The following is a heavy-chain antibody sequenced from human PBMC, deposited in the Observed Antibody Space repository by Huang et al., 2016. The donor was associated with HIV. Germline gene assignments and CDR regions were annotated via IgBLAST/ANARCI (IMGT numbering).Heavy chain of an antibody. Sequence: VESGGRSVQPGGSIKLSCVGSTFTFGAYWMSWVRQPPGKGLEWLANIKQDESEKYYVDSVKGRFNISRDNARKVLFLEMDDLRVEDTAIYFCATKTAGMDIWGQGTTVTVSS. D-gene: IGHD1-7*01. V-gene: IGHV3-7*01. CDR1: TFTFGAYW. J-gene: IGHJ6*02. CDR3: ATKTAGMDI. CDR2: IKQDESEK.